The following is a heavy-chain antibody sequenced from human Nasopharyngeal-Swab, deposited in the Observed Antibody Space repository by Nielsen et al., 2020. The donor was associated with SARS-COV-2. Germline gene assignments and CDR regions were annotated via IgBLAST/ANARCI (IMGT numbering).Heavy chain of an antibody. V-gene: IGHV4-31*03. J-gene: IGHJ3*02. CDR3: ASSSGNWAFDI. CDR2: IYYSGST. CDR1: GGSISSVDYY. D-gene: IGHD1-1*01. Sequence: SETLSLTCTGSGGSISSVDYYWSWIRQHPGKGLEWIGYIYYSGSTYYSPSLKSRVTRSVDTSKNQFSLRLSSLTAADTAVYYCASSSGNWAFDIWGQGTMVTVSS.